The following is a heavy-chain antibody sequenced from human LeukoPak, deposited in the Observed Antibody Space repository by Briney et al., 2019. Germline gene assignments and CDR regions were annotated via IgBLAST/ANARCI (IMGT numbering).Heavy chain of an antibody. CDR1: GGTFSSYA. D-gene: IGHD5-24*01. CDR3: ARNIQDGYNSLGAFDI. CDR2: IIPIFGTA. J-gene: IGHJ3*02. Sequence: ASVKASCKASGGTFSSYAISWVRQAPGQGLEWMGGIIPIFGTANYAQKFQGRVTITTDESTSTAYMELSSLRSEDTAVYYCARNIQDGYNSLGAFDIWGQGTMVTVSS. V-gene: IGHV1-69*05.